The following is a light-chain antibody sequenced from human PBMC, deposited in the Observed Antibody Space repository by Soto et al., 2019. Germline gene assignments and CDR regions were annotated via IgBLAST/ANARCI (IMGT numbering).Light chain of an antibody. Sequence: EVVLTQSPATLSLSPGERATLSCRASQSVRSFLAWYQQKPGQAPRLLIYDTFNRATGIPARFSGSGSGTDFTLAISGLEPEDFAIYYCQQRSNWPPITFGQGTRLEIK. V-gene: IGKV3-11*01. CDR1: QSVRSF. CDR2: DTF. J-gene: IGKJ5*01. CDR3: QQRSNWPPIT.